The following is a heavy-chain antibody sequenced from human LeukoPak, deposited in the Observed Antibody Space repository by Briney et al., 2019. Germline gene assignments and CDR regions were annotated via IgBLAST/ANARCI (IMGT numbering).Heavy chain of an antibody. D-gene: IGHD2-15*01. Sequence: GGSLRLSCSASGFTFSKYDMHWVRQAPGKGLEWLAVISHDGMNKRYVDSVKGRFSVSRDNSKNTLYLQMNSLRAEDTAVYYCAKDFFRYCSGGSCFRSNAVDIWGQGTMVTVSS. CDR1: GFTFSKYD. V-gene: IGHV3-30*18. J-gene: IGHJ3*02. CDR3: AKDFFRYCSGGSCFRSNAVDI. CDR2: ISHDGMNK.